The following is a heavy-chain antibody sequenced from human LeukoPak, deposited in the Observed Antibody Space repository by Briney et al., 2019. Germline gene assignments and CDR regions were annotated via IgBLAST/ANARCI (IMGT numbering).Heavy chain of an antibody. CDR3: ARGDSSGHPYYYYGMDV. J-gene: IGHJ6*02. Sequence: GGSLRLSCAASGFTFSSYAMSWIRQAPGKGLEWVSYISSSGSTIYYADSVKGRFTISRDNARNSLYLQMNSLRAEDTAVYYCARGDSSGHPYYYYGMDVCGQGTTVTVSS. V-gene: IGHV3-11*01. D-gene: IGHD3-22*01. CDR2: ISSSGSTI. CDR1: GFTFSSYA.